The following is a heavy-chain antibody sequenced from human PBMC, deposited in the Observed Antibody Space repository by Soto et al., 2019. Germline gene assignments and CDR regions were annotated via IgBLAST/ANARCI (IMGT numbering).Heavy chain of an antibody. D-gene: IGHD3-9*01. Sequence: QVQLQESGPGLVKPSQTLSLTCTVSGGSISSGGYYWSWIRQHPGKGLEWIGYIYYSGSTYYNPSLRSRVTISVDTAKNQFSLKLSSVTAADTAVYYCARVDDILTGLDYWGQGTLVTVSS. J-gene: IGHJ4*02. V-gene: IGHV4-31*03. CDR1: GGSISSGGYY. CDR3: ARVDDILTGLDY. CDR2: IYYSGST.